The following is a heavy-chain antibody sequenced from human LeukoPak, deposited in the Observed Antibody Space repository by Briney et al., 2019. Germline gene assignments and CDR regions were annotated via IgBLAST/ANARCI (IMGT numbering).Heavy chain of an antibody. CDR2: ISSSSSYI. D-gene: IGHD4-11*01. CDR3: ARDKWLTTTHYFDY. CDR1: GFTFSSYS. J-gene: IGHJ4*02. V-gene: IGHV3-21*01. Sequence: GGSLSLSCAASGFTFSSYSMNWVRQAPGKGLEWVSSISSSSSYIYYADSVKGRFTISRDNAKNSVYLQMNSLRAEDTAVYYCARDKWLTTTHYFDYWGQGTLVTVSS.